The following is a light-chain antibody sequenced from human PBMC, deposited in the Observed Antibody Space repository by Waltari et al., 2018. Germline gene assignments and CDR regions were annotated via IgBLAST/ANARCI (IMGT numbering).Light chain of an antibody. Sequence: DIQMTQSPSSLAASIGDRVTITCQASQDISNHLNWYQQKPGKAPKLLIYDASNLEIGVPSRISGSGSGIDFTFTINSLQPEDVGTYYCQQYDDLPTWTFGQGTKVEIK. CDR2: DAS. CDR1: QDISNH. V-gene: IGKV1-33*01. CDR3: QQYDDLPTWT. J-gene: IGKJ1*01.